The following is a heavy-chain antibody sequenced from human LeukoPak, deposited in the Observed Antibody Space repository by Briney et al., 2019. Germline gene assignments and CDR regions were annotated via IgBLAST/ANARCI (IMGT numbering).Heavy chain of an antibody. CDR2: IIPIFGTA. D-gene: IGHD5-18*01. CDR3: ARSGYGGRPTWFDP. J-gene: IGHJ5*02. V-gene: IGHV1-69*05. CDR1: GGTFSSYA. Sequence: GASVKVSCKASGGTFSSYAISWVRQAPGQGLEWMGGIIPIFGTANYALKFQGRVTITTDGSTSTAYMELSSLRSEDTAVYYCARSGYGGRPTWFDPWGQGTLVTVSS.